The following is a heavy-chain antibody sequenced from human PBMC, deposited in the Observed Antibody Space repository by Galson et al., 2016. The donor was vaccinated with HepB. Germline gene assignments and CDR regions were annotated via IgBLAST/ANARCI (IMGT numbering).Heavy chain of an antibody. D-gene: IGHD1-26*01. CDR3: VRDLVGEYDH. J-gene: IGHJ4*02. V-gene: IGHV3-23*01. CDR2: ISGGGEYT. CDR1: GFTFSNFA. Sequence: SLRLSCAASGFTFSNFAMSWVRQAPGKGLEWVSAISGGGEYTYYTDSVEGRFTISRDNSKNTLYLQMNSLRGGDTALYYCVRDLVGEYDHWGQGTLVTVSS.